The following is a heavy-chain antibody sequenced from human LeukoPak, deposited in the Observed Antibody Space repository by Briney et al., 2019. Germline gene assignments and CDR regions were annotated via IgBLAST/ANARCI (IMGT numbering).Heavy chain of an antibody. J-gene: IGHJ3*01. Sequence: GGSLRLSCAASGLTFSIYAMSWLPQAPGKGLEWVALISHDEATKYHADFLKPRFSIPRDNSQNTMYLQMNSLSTEDTAVYYCARASTWVPGKDSSGYYYPYAFDVWGQGTRVTVSS. CDR3: ARASTWVPGKDSSGYYYPYAFDV. CDR2: ISHDEATK. V-gene: IGHV3-30-3*01. D-gene: IGHD3-22*01. CDR1: GLTFSIYA.